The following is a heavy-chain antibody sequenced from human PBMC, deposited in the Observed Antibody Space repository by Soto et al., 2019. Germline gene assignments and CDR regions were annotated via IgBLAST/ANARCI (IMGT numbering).Heavy chain of an antibody. CDR2: IYYSGST. D-gene: IGHD3-10*01. J-gene: IGHJ4*02. Sequence: SETLSLTCTVSGGSISSYYWSWIRQPPGKGLEWIGYIYYSGSTNYNPSLKSRVTISVDTSKNQFSLKLSSVTAADTAVYYCARSSMVRGALDYWGQGTLVTVSS. CDR1: GGSISSYY. V-gene: IGHV4-59*01. CDR3: ARSSMVRGALDY.